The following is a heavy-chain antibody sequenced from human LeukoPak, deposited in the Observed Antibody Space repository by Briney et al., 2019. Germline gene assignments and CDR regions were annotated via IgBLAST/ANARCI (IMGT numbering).Heavy chain of an antibody. CDR3: AKDSAL. V-gene: IGHV3-23*01. D-gene: IGHD3-10*01. CDR2: ISGSGRST. CDR1: GFIFSNYD. J-gene: IGHJ4*02. Sequence: PGGSLRLSCVASGFIFSNYDMRWVRQAPGKELEWVSSISGSGRSTYYAESVKGRFTISRDNSKNTLDLHMYSLRAEDTAVYYCAKDSALWGQGTLVTVAS.